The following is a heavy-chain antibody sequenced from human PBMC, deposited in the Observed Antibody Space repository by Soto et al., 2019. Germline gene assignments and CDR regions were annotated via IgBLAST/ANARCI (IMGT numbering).Heavy chain of an antibody. J-gene: IGHJ4*02. D-gene: IGHD3-16*02. V-gene: IGHV1-18*01. Sequence: QVQLVQSGAEVKKPGASVKVSCKASGYTFISYGISWVRQAPGQGLEWMGWISAYNGNTNYAQKLQGRVTMTTDTSTSTACMEVRSLRSDDTAVYYCARDLAQEAELSFDYWGQGTLVTVSS. CDR2: ISAYNGNT. CDR1: GYTFISYG. CDR3: ARDLAQEAELSFDY.